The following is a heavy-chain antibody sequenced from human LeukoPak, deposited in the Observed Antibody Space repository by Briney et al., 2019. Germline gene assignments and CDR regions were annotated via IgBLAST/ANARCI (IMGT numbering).Heavy chain of an antibody. Sequence: SETLSLTCTVSGGSISSGGYYWSWIRQPPGKGLEWIGYIYHSGSTYYNPSLKSRVTISVDTSKDQFSLKLSSVTAADTAVYFCARDLSSTSGHNWFDPWGQGTLVTVSS. CDR1: GGSISSGGYY. CDR2: IYHSGST. CDR3: ARDLSSTSGHNWFDP. V-gene: IGHV4-30-2*01. J-gene: IGHJ5*02. D-gene: IGHD2-2*01.